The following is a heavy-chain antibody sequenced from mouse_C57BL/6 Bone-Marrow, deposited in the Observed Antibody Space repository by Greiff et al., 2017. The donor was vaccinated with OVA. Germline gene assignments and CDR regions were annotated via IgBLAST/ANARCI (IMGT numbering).Heavy chain of an antibody. Sequence: QVQLQQSGAELMKPGASVKLSCKATGYTFTGYWIEWVKRRPGHGLEWIGEILPGSGSTNYNEKFKGKATFTADTSSNTAYMQLSSLTTEDSAIYYCARRNFYYDYDGFAYWGQGTLVTVSA. CDR1: GYTFTGYW. V-gene: IGHV1-9*01. CDR2: ILPGSGST. CDR3: ARRNFYYDYDGFAY. D-gene: IGHD2-4*01. J-gene: IGHJ3*01.